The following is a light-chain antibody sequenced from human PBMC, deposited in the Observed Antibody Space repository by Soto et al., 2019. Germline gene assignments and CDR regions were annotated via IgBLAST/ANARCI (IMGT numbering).Light chain of an antibody. Sequence: QSALTQSASVSGSPGQSVTGSCGLRSSDVGGYKYVSWYQQHPGKAPKLMIFEVRNRPSGVSNRFSGSKSGNTASLTISGLQAEDEADYYCSSYTSSSTLVFGTGTKVTVL. CDR2: EVR. CDR1: SSDVGGYKY. J-gene: IGLJ1*01. V-gene: IGLV2-14*01. CDR3: SSYTSSSTLV.